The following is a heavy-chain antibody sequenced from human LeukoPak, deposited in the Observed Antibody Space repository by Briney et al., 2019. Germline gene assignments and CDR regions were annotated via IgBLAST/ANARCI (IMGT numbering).Heavy chain of an antibody. D-gene: IGHD1-1*01. Sequence: GGSLRLSCAASGLTFTNYAMSWVRQSPGKGLEWVSTISASGGSTYYADSVKGRFTISRDNSKNTLYLQMNSLRAGDTAVYYCAKEAFRYSYGADYYYDYMDGWGKGTTVTVSS. V-gene: IGHV3-23*01. J-gene: IGHJ6*03. CDR1: GLTFTNYA. CDR2: ISASGGST. CDR3: AKEAFRYSYGADYYYDYMDG.